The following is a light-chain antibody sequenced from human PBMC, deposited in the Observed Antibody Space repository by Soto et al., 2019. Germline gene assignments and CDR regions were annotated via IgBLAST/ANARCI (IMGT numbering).Light chain of an antibody. Sequence: DLRMTHSPSSLSASVGYRVTITCRASQGISNYLAWYQQKPGKVPKLLIYAASTLQSGVPSRFSGSGSGTDFTLTISSLQPEDVATYYCQKYNSAPRTFGQGTKVDIK. V-gene: IGKV1-27*01. CDR1: QGISNY. CDR3: QKYNSAPRT. J-gene: IGKJ1*01. CDR2: AAS.